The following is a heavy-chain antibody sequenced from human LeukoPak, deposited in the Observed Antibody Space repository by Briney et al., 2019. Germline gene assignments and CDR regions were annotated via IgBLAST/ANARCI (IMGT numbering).Heavy chain of an antibody. CDR3: AKTTYYDILTGYQRTFYFDY. CDR1: GFTFRTFG. Sequence: GGSLRLSCAASGFTFRTFGMHWVRQAPGKGLEWVAFIRYDGADKFYADSVKGRFTISRDNSKNTAYLQRNSLRAEDTAVYYCAKTTYYDILTGYQRTFYFDYWGQGTLVTVSS. V-gene: IGHV3-30*02. D-gene: IGHD3-9*01. J-gene: IGHJ4*02. CDR2: IRYDGADK.